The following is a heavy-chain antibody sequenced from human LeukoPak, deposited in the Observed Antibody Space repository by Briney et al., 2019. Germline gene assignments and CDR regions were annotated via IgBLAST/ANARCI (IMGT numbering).Heavy chain of an antibody. J-gene: IGHJ6*03. CDR1: GFTFSSYG. Sequence: GRSLRLSCAASGFTFSSYGMHWVRQAPGKGLEWVAVIWYDGSNKYYADSVKGRFTISRDNSKNTLYLQMNSLRAEDTAVYYCARAGYSSLSVFYYYHYMDVWGKGTTVTVSS. CDR2: IWYDGSNK. D-gene: IGHD6-6*01. V-gene: IGHV3-33*01. CDR3: ARAGYSSLSVFYYYHYMDV.